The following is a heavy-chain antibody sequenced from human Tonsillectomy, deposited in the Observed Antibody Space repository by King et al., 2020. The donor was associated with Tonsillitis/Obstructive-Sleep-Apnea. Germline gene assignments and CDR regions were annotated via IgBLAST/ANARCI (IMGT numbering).Heavy chain of an antibody. CDR3: ARVGDYYDSSAYYVS. CDR1: GYTFTDYN. D-gene: IGHD3-22*01. V-gene: IGHV1-2*02. CDR2: INPNSGGT. J-gene: IGHJ5*02. Sequence: VQLVESGAEVKKPGASVKVSCKASGYTFTDYNMHWVRQAPGQGLEWMGWINPNSGGTNYAQKFQGRVTMTRYTSISTAYMELSRLRSDDTAVYYCARVGDYYDSSAYYVSWGQGTLVTVSS.